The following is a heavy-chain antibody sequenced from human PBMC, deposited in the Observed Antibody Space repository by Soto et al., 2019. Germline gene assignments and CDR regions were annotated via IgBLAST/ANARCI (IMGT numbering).Heavy chain of an antibody. V-gene: IGHV3-74*01. CDR3: ARADCSSTSCPHAQDYYYYYGMDV. J-gene: IGHJ6*02. CDR2: INSDGSST. D-gene: IGHD2-2*01. CDR1: GFTFSSYW. Sequence: EVQLVESGGGLVQPGGSLRLSCAASGFTFSSYWMHWVRQAPGKGLGWVSRINSDGSSTSYADSVKGRFTISRDNAKNTLYLQMNSLRAEDTAVYYCARADCSSTSCPHAQDYYYYYGMDVWGQGTTVTVSS.